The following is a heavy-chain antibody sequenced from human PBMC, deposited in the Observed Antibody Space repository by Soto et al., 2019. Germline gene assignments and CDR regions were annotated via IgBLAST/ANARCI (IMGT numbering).Heavy chain of an antibody. Sequence: SETLSLTCTVSGGSVSSGSYYWSWIRQPLGKGLEWIGYIYYSGSTNYNPSLKSRVTISVDTSKNQFSLKLSSVTAADTAVYYCARDLQRGYSYGYGAFDIWGQGTMVTVSS. CDR1: GGSVSSGSYY. D-gene: IGHD5-18*01. V-gene: IGHV4-61*01. J-gene: IGHJ3*02. CDR3: ARDLQRGYSYGYGAFDI. CDR2: IYYSGST.